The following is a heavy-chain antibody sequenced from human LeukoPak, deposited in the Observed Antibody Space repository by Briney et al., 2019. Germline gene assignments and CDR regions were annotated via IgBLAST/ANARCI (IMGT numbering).Heavy chain of an antibody. D-gene: IGHD6-19*01. CDR3: ARGPYSSGFNWFDP. J-gene: IGHJ5*02. V-gene: IGHV3-21*01. CDR1: GFTFSSYS. CDR2: ISSSSSYI. Sequence: GGSLRLSCAASGFTFSSYSMNWVRQAPGKGLEWVSSISSSSSYIYYADSAKGRFTISRDNAKNSLYLQMNSLRAEDTAVYYCARGPYSSGFNWFDPWGQGTLVTVSS.